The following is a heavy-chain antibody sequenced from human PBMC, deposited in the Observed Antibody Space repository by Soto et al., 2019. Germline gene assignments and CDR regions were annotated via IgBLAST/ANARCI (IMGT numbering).Heavy chain of an antibody. J-gene: IGHJ6*02. Sequence: ASVKVSCKASGYTFTSYGISWVRQAPGQGLEWMGWISAYNGNTNYAQKLQGRVTMTTDTSTSTAYMELRSLRSDDTAVYYCARSPPPDPGYSSSSSYYYYYGMDVWGQGTTVTVSS. CDR1: GYTFTSYG. V-gene: IGHV1-18*01. CDR3: ARSPPPDPGYSSSSSYYYYYGMDV. CDR2: ISAYNGNT. D-gene: IGHD6-6*01.